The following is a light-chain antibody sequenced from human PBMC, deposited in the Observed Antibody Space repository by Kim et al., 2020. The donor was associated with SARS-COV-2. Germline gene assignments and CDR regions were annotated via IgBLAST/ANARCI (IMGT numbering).Light chain of an antibody. CDR1: TGAVTSGHY. Sequence: PGGTVTLTCGSSTGAVTSGHYPYWFQQKPGQAPRTLIYDPRNKHSWTPARFSGSLLGGKAALTLSGAQPEDEAEYYCLLSYSGGYVFGTGTKVTVL. CDR3: LLSYSGGYV. V-gene: IGLV7-46*01. J-gene: IGLJ1*01. CDR2: DPR.